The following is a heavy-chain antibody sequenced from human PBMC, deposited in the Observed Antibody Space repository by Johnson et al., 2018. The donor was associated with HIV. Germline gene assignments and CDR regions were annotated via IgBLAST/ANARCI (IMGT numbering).Heavy chain of an antibody. CDR1: GFTFSSYG. CDR3: AKDLYGSSCTNEAFVI. V-gene: IGHV3-33*06. CDR2: IWYDGGNR. D-gene: IGHD6-13*01. J-gene: IGHJ3*02. Sequence: QVQLVESGGGVVQPGGSLRVSCAASGFTFSSYGLHWVRQAPGKGLEWVAVIWYDGGNRYYADSVTRRFTISRDHSKNNLYLQMNSLRAEDTAVDYCAKDLYGSSCTNEAFVIWGQGTMVTVSS.